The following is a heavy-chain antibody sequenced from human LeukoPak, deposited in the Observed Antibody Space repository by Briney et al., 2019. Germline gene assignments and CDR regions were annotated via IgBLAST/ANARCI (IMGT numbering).Heavy chain of an antibody. CDR1: GFTFSSYG. J-gene: IGHJ4*02. D-gene: IGHD6-19*01. Sequence: GRSLRLSCAASGFTFSSYGMHRVRQAPGKGLEWVAVISYDGSNKYYADSVKGRFTISRDNSKNTLYLQMNSLRAEDTAVYYCAKDRRGWPPRYYFDYWGQGTLVTVSS. V-gene: IGHV3-30*18. CDR2: ISYDGSNK. CDR3: AKDRRGWPPRYYFDY.